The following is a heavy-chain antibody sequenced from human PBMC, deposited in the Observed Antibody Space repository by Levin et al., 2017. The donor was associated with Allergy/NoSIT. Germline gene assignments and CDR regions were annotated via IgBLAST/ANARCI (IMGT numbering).Heavy chain of an antibody. CDR2: VNCNSGDT. D-gene: IGHD4-17*01. CDR1: GNTFTDHY. V-gene: IGHV1-2*02. Sequence: GESLKISCEAAGNTFTDHYKHWGRPAPGQGLEWMGWVNCNSGDTHYAQKFQDRVTMTRDTSITTAYIEVSSLRFDDTALYFCARNDYGDYVQNFDYWGQGTLVTVSS. J-gene: IGHJ4*02. CDR3: ARNDYGDYVQNFDY.